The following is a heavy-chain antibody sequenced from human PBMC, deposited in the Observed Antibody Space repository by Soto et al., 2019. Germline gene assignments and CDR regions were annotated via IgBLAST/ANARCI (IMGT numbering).Heavy chain of an antibody. Sequence: ASVKVSCKAFGYTFTSYDISWVRQATGQGLEWMGWMNPNNGNTDYAPKFQGRVTMTMNTSIGTAYMELSSLRSEDTAVYYCARSPRNYYALGSYSYFRHWGQGTLVTVSS. D-gene: IGHD3-10*01. CDR2: MNPNNGNT. J-gene: IGHJ1*01. CDR3: ARSPRNYYALGSYSYFRH. CDR1: GYTFTSYD. V-gene: IGHV1-8*01.